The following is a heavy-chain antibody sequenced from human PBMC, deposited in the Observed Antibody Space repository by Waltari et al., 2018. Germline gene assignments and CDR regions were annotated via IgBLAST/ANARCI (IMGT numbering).Heavy chain of an antibody. CDR2: IYTSGST. J-gene: IGHJ5*02. CDR1: GGSISSYY. Sequence: QVQLQESGPGLVKPSATLSLTCTVSGGSISSYYWSWIRQPAGSGLEWIGRIYTSGSTNYNPSLKSRDTKSVETSKKQFSLKLSSVTAADAAVYYCARQKVGAWFDPWGQGTLVTVSS. V-gene: IGHV4-4*07. CDR3: ARQKVGAWFDP.